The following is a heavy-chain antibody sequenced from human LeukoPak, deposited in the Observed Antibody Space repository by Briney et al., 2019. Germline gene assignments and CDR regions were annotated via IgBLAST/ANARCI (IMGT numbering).Heavy chain of an antibody. CDR3: ARVRDSIAARPDFYYFDY. Sequence: GASVKVSCKASGGTFSSYAISWVRQAPGQGLEWMGGIIPIFGTANYAQKFQGRVTITADESTSTAYMELSSLRSEDTAVYYCARVRDSIAARPDFYYFDYWGQGTLVTVSS. D-gene: IGHD6-6*01. V-gene: IGHV1-69*13. CDR2: IIPIFGTA. J-gene: IGHJ4*02. CDR1: GGTFSSYA.